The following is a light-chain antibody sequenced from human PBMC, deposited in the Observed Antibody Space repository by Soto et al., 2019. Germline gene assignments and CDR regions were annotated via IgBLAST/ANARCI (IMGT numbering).Light chain of an antibody. CDR1: QSVSSSY. CDR2: GAS. V-gene: IGKV3-20*01. Sequence: DIVLTQSPGTLSLSPGERATLSCRASQSVSSSYLAWYRQKPGQAPRLLIYGASSRATGIPDRFSGSGSGTDFTLTISRLEPDDFAVYYCQQYGSSLFTFGPGTKVDIK. CDR3: QQYGSSLFT. J-gene: IGKJ3*01.